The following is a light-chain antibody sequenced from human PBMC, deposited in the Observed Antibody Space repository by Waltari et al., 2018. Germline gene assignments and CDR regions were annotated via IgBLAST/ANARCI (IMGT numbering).Light chain of an antibody. Sequence: EIVLTQSPGTLPLSPGERATLSCRASQSITSNYLAWYQQKPGQAPRLLIYGAANRATGIPDTFSGSGSGTDFRLTISRLEPEDFAVYYCLQYGSSPYTFGQGTKLEIK. V-gene: IGKV3-20*01. J-gene: IGKJ2*01. CDR3: LQYGSSPYT. CDR2: GAA. CDR1: QSITSNY.